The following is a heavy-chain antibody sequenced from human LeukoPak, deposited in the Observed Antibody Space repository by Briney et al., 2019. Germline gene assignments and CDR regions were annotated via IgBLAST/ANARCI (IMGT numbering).Heavy chain of an antibody. J-gene: IGHJ4*02. CDR2: ISGSGGST. CDR1: GFTFSSYA. V-gene: IGHV3-23*01. CDR3: AKAPSIAVAGMYPDY. Sequence: GGSLRLSCAAFGFTFSSYAMSWVRQAPGKGLEWVSAISGSGGSTYYADSVKGRFTISRDNSKNTLYLQMNSLRAEDTAVYYCAKAPSIAVAGMYPDYWGQGTLVTVSS. D-gene: IGHD6-19*01.